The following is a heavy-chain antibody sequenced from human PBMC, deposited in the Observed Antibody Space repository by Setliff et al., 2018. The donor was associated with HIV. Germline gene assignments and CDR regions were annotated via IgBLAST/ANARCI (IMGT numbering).Heavy chain of an antibody. CDR1: GGSIKSSSYY. J-gene: IGHJ1*01. Sequence: SETLSLTCTVSGGSIKSSSYYWGWIRQPPGKGLEWIGSIYYSGNTYYNPSLKSRVTISEDTSRNQFSLRLSSVTAADTAIYYCARVPTSSWYVTTQRTKEYFHHWGQGTPVTVSS. V-gene: IGHV4-39*07. CDR3: ARVPTSSWYVTTQRTKEYFHH. CDR2: IYYSGNT. D-gene: IGHD6-13*01.